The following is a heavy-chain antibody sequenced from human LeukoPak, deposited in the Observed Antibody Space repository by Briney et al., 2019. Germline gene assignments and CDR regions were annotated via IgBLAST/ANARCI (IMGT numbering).Heavy chain of an antibody. CDR3: ARRAGAYSHPYDY. J-gene: IGHJ4*02. CDR2: IYSGGNT. V-gene: IGHV3-53*01. D-gene: IGHD4/OR15-4a*01. CDR1: GFTVSSNS. Sequence: GGSLRLSCTVSGFTVSSNSMSWVRQAPGKGLEWVSFIYSGGNTHYSDSLKGRFTISRDNSKSTLYLQMNSLRVEDTAVYYCARRAGAYSHPYDYWGQGTLVTVSS.